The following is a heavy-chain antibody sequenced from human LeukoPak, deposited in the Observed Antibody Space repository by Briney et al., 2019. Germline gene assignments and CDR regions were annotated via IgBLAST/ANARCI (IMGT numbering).Heavy chain of an antibody. CDR1: GGSFSGYY. CDR2: INHSGST. V-gene: IGHV4-34*01. CDR3: ARKKRITIFGVAHPYSFDY. D-gene: IGHD3-3*01. J-gene: IGHJ4*02. Sequence: PSETLSLTCAVYGGSFSGYYWSWIRQPPGKGLEWIGEINHSGSTNYNPSLKSRVTISVDTSKNQFSLKLSSVTAADTAVYYCARKKRITIFGVAHPYSFDYWGQGTPVTVSS.